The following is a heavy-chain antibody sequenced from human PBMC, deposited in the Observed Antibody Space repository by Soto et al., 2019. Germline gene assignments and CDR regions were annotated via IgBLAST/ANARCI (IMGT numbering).Heavy chain of an antibody. Sequence: QVQLVQSGAEVKKPGSSVKVSCKASGGTFSSYAISWVRQAPGQGLEWMGGIIPIFGTANYAQKFQGRVTITADESKSTDYMELSSLRSEDTAVYYCARDRGVGATDYYYYGMDVWGQGTTVTVSS. V-gene: IGHV1-69*12. D-gene: IGHD1-26*01. CDR2: IIPIFGTA. CDR1: GGTFSSYA. J-gene: IGHJ6*02. CDR3: ARDRGVGATDYYYYGMDV.